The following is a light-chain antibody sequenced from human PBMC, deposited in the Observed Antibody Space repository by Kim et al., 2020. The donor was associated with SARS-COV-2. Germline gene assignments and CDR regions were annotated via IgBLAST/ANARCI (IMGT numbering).Light chain of an antibody. CDR1: QTVNFF. Sequence: SLATGDTATLSCRASQTVNFFLAWYQQRPGQAPRLLIYDASNRATGIPARFSGSGSGTAFTLTISSLEPDDSAIYYCQQRSNWPLTFGGGTKVEI. CDR3: QQRSNWPLT. CDR2: DAS. J-gene: IGKJ4*01. V-gene: IGKV3-11*01.